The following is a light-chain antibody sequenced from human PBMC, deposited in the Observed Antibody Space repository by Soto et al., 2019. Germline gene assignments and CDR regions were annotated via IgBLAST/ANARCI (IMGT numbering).Light chain of an antibody. CDR1: ASDVGGYSY. CDR3: CSYAGSYNFV. CDR2: DVS. Sequence: QAVLSQPLSASGSPGHAVTISCTGTASDVGGYSYVSWYQQHPGKVPKLIIYDVSKWPSGVPDRFSGSKSGNTASLTISGLQAEDEGDYYCCSYAGSYNFVFGTGTKVTAL. V-gene: IGLV2-11*01. J-gene: IGLJ1*01.